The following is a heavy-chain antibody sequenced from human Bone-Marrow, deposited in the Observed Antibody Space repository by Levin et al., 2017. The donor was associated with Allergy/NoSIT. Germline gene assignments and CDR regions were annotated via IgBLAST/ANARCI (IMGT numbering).Heavy chain of an antibody. V-gene: IGHV2-5*02. CDR1: GFSLRSSPMG. CDR3: ARTRGDGYLTY. J-gene: IGHJ4*02. D-gene: IGHD5-24*01. Sequence: SGPTLVKPTQTLTLTCTFSGFSLRSSPMGVGWVRQPPGKALEWLALIYWDDTERYRPSLQRRLTITKDTAKNQVLLIMTDMEPGETATYCCARTRGDGYLTYWGQGALVTVSS. CDR2: IYWDDTE.